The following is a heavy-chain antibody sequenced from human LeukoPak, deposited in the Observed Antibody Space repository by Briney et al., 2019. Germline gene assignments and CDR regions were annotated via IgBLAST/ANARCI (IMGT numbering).Heavy chain of an antibody. CDR2: ISSSSDTI. Sequence: PGGSLRLSCAASGVIFSTYSMNWVRQAPGKGLEWVSYISSSSDTIYYADSVKGRFTISRDNAKNSLYLQMNSLRAEDTAVFYCARGQYSSGPEDYWGQGTLVTVSS. D-gene: IGHD6-19*01. J-gene: IGHJ4*02. V-gene: IGHV3-48*01. CDR1: GVIFSTYS. CDR3: ARGQYSSGPEDY.